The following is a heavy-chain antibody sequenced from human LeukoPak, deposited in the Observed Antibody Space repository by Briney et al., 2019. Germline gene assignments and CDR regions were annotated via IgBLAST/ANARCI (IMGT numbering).Heavy chain of an antibody. J-gene: IGHJ1*01. V-gene: IGHV5-51*01. CDR1: GYSFTNYW. D-gene: IGHD1-26*01. CDR2: IYPGDSDT. Sequence: HGESLKISCKASGYSFTNYWIGWVRQMPGRGLEWMGIIYPGDSDTRYSPSFQGQVTVSADNSISTAYLQWSSLKASDTAIYYCVKGWRGSLYDPAEHWGQGTLITVSS. CDR3: VKGWRGSLYDPAEH.